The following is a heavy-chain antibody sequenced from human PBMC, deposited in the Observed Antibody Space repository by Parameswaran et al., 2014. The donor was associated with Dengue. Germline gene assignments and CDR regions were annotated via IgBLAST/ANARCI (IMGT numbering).Heavy chain of an antibody. V-gene: IGHV1-46*01. J-gene: IGHJ5*02. CDR2: INPSGGST. D-gene: IGHD4-11*01. Sequence: WVRQAPGQGLEWMGIINPSGGSTSYAQKFQGRVTMTRDTSTSTVYMELSSLRSEDTAVYYCARFGDHDYSDPWGQGTLVTVSS. CDR3: ARFGDHDYSDP.